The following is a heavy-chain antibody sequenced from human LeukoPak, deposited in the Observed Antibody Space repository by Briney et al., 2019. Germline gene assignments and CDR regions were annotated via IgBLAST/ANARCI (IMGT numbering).Heavy chain of an antibody. CDR3: ARESRVAHYYDSSGTCDP. Sequence: GASVKVSCKASGYTFTCYYMHWVRQAPAQGIEWMGWINPNSGGTNYAQKFQGRVTMTRDTSISTAYMELSRLRSDDTAVYYCARESRVAHYYDSSGTCDPWGQGTLVTVSS. V-gene: IGHV1-2*02. J-gene: IGHJ5*02. D-gene: IGHD3-22*01. CDR1: GYTFTCYY. CDR2: INPNSGGT.